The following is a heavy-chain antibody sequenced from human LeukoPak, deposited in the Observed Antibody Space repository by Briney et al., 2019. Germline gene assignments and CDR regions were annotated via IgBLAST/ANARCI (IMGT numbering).Heavy chain of an antibody. J-gene: IGHJ2*01. V-gene: IGHV3-48*03. CDR2: SSM. D-gene: IGHD2-21*01. Sequence: GGSLRLSCAAAGYTLARLKMKSARQAPGKGLEWISSSSMYYADSVKGRFTISRENAKQTLYLQMNSLRPEDTAVYYYARAGDKGTANWYFDLWGRGTLVTVSS. CDR3: ARAGDKGTANWYFDL. CDR1: GYTLARLK.